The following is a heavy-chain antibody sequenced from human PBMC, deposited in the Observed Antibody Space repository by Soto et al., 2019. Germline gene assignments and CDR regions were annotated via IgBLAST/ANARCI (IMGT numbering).Heavy chain of an antibody. J-gene: IGHJ6*02. CDR1: GYTFTSYV. V-gene: IGHV1-18*01. D-gene: IGHD6-19*01. Sequence: QVQLVQSGAEVKKPGVSVKVSCRASGYTFTSYVISWVRQAPAQGLEWMGWISAYNGNTNFAQKLQGRVTMTTDTSTSTAYMELRSLRSDDTAVYYCARVQATVAGPYGMDVWGQGTTVTVSS. CDR2: ISAYNGNT. CDR3: ARVQATVAGPYGMDV.